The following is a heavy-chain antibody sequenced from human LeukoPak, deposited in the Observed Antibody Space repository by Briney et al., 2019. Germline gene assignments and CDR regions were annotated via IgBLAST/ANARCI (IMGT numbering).Heavy chain of an antibody. CDR2: IIPIFGTA. V-gene: IGHV1-69*05. J-gene: IGHJ5*02. D-gene: IGHD6-13*01. Sequence: SVKVSCKASGGAFSSYAISWVRQAPGQGLEWMGRIIPIFGTANYAQKFQGRVTITTDESTSTAYMELSSLRSEDTAVYYCARDGKYSSSANWFDPWGQGTLVTVSS. CDR3: ARDGKYSSSANWFDP. CDR1: GGAFSSYA.